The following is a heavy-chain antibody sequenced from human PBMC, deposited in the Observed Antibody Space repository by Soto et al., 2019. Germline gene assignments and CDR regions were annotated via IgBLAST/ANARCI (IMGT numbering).Heavy chain of an antibody. D-gene: IGHD1-7*01. CDR1: GYTFTSYA. J-gene: IGHJ5*02. CDR2: INAGNGNT. CDR3: ARDRVLTGTTIVRWFDP. Sequence: QVQLVQSGAEVKKPGASVKVSCKASGYTFTSYAMHWVRQAPGQRLEWMGWINAGNGNTKYSQKFQGRVTITRDTSASTAYMELSSLRSEDTAVYYCARDRVLTGTTIVRWFDPWGQGTLVTVSS. V-gene: IGHV1-3*01.